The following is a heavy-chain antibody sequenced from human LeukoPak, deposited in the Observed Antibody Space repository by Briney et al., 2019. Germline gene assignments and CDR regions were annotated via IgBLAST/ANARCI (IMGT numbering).Heavy chain of an antibody. J-gene: IGHJ3*02. CDR3: ARPLLDDSSGYYYAFDI. D-gene: IGHD3-22*01. CDR2: ISGSGGST. Sequence: GGSLRLSCAASGFTFSSYAMSWVRQAPGKGLEWVSAISGSGGSTYYADSVKGRFTISRDNSKNTLYLQMNSLRAEDTAVYYCARPLLDDSSGYYYAFDIWGQGTMVTVSS. CDR1: GFTFSSYA. V-gene: IGHV3-23*01.